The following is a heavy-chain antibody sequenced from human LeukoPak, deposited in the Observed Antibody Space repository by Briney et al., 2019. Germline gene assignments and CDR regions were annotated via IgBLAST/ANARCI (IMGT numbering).Heavy chain of an antibody. V-gene: IGHV3-23*01. CDR2: ISGSGGST. CDR3: AGSSSSWYGYCYYYMDV. Sequence: PGGSLRLSCAASGFTFSSYAMSWVRQAPGKGLEWVSAISGSGGSTYYADSVKGRFTISRDNSKNTLYLQMNSPRAEDTAVYCCAGSSSSWYGYCYYYMDVWGKGTTVTVSS. CDR1: GFTFSSYA. J-gene: IGHJ6*03. D-gene: IGHD6-13*01.